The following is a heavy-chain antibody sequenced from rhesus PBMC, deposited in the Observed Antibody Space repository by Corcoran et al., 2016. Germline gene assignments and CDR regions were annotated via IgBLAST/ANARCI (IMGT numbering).Heavy chain of an antibody. V-gene: IGHV2S2*01. D-gene: IGHD2-21*01. CDR3: ARSMVVGSSDY. Sequence: QVTLKASGPALVKPTQTLTLTCTFPGFSLSTSGMRVIWIRQPPGKALEWLARIDWDDDKYYSTSLKSRLTISKDTSKNQVVLTMTNMDPVDTATYYCARSMVVGSSDYWGQGVLVTVSS. J-gene: IGHJ4*01. CDR2: IDWDDDK. CDR1: GFSLSTSGMR.